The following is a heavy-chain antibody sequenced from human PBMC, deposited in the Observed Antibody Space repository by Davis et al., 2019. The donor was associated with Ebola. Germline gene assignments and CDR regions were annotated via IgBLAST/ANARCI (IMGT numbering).Heavy chain of an antibody. D-gene: IGHD3-3*01. J-gene: IGHJ4*02. CDR2: IYPNSGGT. CDR1: GYTFTDYY. V-gene: IGHV1-2*02. CDR3: VAVTWSSYDDFDH. Sequence: AASVKVSCKPSGYTFTDYYLHWVRQAPGQGLEWMGWIYPNSGGTNYAQSFQGRVTMTRDSSLSTAYMELNSLRSDDTAVYYCVAVTWSSYDDFDHWGQGTLITVSS.